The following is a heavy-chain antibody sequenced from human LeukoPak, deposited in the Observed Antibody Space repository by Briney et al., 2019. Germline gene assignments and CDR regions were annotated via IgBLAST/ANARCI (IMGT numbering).Heavy chain of an antibody. D-gene: IGHD4-11*01. CDR1: GFTFSSYG. CDR2: IRYDGSNK. V-gene: IGHV3-30*02. J-gene: IGHJ4*02. CDR3: ARHASRVTSVSFDY. Sequence: GGSLRLSCAASGFTFSSYGMHWVRQAPGKGLEWVAFIRYDGSNKYYADSVKGRFTISRDNSKNTLYLQMNSLRAEDTAVYYCARHASRVTSVSFDYWGQGTPVTVSS.